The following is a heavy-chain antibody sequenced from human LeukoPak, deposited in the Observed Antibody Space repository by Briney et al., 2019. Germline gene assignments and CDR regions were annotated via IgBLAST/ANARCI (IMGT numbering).Heavy chain of an antibody. Sequence: GGSLRLSCAASGFTFSSYSMNWVRQAPGKGLEWVSYISSGSSTIYYADSVKGRFTISRDNAKNSLYLQMNSLRAEDTAVYYCASPEDIVVVPAVPADGYWGQGTLVTVSS. CDR3: ASPEDIVVVPAVPADGY. CDR2: ISSGSSTI. CDR1: GFTFSSYS. D-gene: IGHD2-2*01. J-gene: IGHJ4*02. V-gene: IGHV3-48*01.